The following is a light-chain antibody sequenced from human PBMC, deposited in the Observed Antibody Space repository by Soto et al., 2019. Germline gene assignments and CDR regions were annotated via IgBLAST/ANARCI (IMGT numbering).Light chain of an antibody. J-gene: IGKJ5*01. Sequence: EIVFTQSPATLSVSPGERATLSCRASQSVSNNLAWYQQKPGQAPRLLMYGASTRATGIPARFSGSGSGTEFTLTISSLQSEDFAVYYCQQYNNWPITFGQGTRLEI. CDR1: QSVSNN. CDR3: QQYNNWPIT. V-gene: IGKV3-15*01. CDR2: GAS.